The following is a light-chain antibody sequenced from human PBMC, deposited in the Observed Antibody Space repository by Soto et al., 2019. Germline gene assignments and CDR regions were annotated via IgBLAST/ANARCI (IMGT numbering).Light chain of an antibody. V-gene: IGLV2-8*01. J-gene: IGLJ1*01. Sequence: ALTQPPSASGSPGQSVTISCTGTSSDVGGYNYVSWYQQHPGKAPKLMIYEVIKRPSGVPDRFSGSKSGNTASLTVSGLQAEDEADYYCSSYAGSNNYVFGTGTKVTV. CDR1: SSDVGGYNY. CDR2: EVI. CDR3: SSYAGSNNYV.